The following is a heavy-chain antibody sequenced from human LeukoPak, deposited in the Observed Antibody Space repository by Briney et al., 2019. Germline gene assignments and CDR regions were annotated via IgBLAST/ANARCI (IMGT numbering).Heavy chain of an antibody. D-gene: IGHD2-15*01. CDR2: IKQDGREK. CDR1: GFTFSNSW. V-gene: IGHV3-7*01. Sequence: PGGSLRLSCAASGFTFSNSWMSWVRQAPGKGLEWVASIKQDGREKYYVDSVKGRFTISRDNAKNSLYLQMNNLRVEDTAVYYCARRGLPDVWGKGTTVTVSS. CDR3: ARRGLPDV. J-gene: IGHJ6*03.